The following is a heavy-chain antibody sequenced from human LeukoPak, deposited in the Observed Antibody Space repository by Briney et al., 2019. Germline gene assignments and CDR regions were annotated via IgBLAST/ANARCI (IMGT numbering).Heavy chain of an antibody. V-gene: IGHV4-39*01. J-gene: IGHJ3*02. CDR2: LYYSGST. D-gene: IGHD3-10*01. CDR1: GGSISSSSYY. Sequence: SETLSLTCTVSGGSISSSSYYWGWIRQPPGNGLEWIGSLYYSGSTYYNPSLKSRVTISVDTSKNQFSLKLTSVTATDTAVFYCARHHFTGINDAFDIWGQGTMVTVSS. CDR3: ARHHFTGINDAFDI.